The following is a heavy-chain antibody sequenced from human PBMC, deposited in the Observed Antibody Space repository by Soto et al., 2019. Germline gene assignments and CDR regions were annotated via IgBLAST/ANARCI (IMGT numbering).Heavy chain of an antibody. V-gene: IGHV1-46*01. CDR1: GYTFTSYY. CDR2: INPSGGST. J-gene: IGHJ6*02. Sequence: ASVKVSCKASGYTFTSYYMHWVRQAPGQGLEWMGIINPSGGSTSYAQKFQGRVTMTRDTSTSTVYMELSSLRSEDTAVYYCARGAGEVTIFGVVIISDYYYYGMDVWGQGTTVTVSS. D-gene: IGHD3-3*01. CDR3: ARGAGEVTIFGVVIISDYYYYGMDV.